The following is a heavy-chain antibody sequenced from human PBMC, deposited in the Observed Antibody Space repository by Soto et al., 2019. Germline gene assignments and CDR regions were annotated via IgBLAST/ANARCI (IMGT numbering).Heavy chain of an antibody. J-gene: IGHJ5*02. Sequence: SETLSLTCTVSGGSISSYYWSWIRQPPGKGLEWIGYIYYSGSTNYNPSLKSRVTISVDTSKNQFSLKLSSVTAADTAVYYCARDRVRPGWFAPWGQGTLVTVSS. V-gene: IGHV4-59*01. D-gene: IGHD3-10*01. CDR3: ARDRVRPGWFAP. CDR1: GGSISSYY. CDR2: IYYSGST.